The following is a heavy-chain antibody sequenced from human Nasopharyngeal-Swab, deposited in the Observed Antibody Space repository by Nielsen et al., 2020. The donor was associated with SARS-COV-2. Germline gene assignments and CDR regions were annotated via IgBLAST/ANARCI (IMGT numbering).Heavy chain of an antibody. J-gene: IGHJ3*02. Sequence: SETLSLTCSVSGGSISGYFWSWIRQPPGKGLEWIGYIYHSGITYYNPSLKSRVTISVDTSKNQFSLKLSSVTAADTAVYFCARTHDVDTPMVGALDTWGQGTMVTVSS. V-gene: IGHV4-59*01. CDR1: GGSISGYF. CDR3: ARTHDVDTPMVGALDT. D-gene: IGHD5-18*01. CDR2: IYHSGIT.